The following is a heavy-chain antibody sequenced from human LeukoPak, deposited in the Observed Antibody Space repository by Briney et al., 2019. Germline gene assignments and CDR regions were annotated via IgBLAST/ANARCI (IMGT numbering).Heavy chain of an antibody. J-gene: IGHJ4*02. V-gene: IGHV3-21*01. Sequence: GGSLRLSCAASGFTFSSYSMNWVRQAPGKGLDWVSSISSSSSYIYYADSVKGRFTISRDNAKNSLYLQMNSLRAEDTAVYYCAKGGRGYSYDPDYWGQGTLVTVSS. CDR2: ISSSSSYI. D-gene: IGHD5-18*01. CDR1: GFTFSSYS. CDR3: AKGGRGYSYDPDY.